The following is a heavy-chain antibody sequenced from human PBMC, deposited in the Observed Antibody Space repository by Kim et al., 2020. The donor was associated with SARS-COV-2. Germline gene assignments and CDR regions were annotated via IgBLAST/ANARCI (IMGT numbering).Heavy chain of an antibody. D-gene: IGHD3-10*01. CDR3: TKDIGYYGSGSYAMDV. Sequence: GGSLRLSCGVSGFNFRDHGMHWVRQAPGKGLEWVSLISGDGTSTYYADFVKGRFTISRDNSRNSLYLQMNSLRSEDSALYYCTKDIGYYGSGSYAMDVWGKGTRVTVSS. V-gene: IGHV3-43*02. CDR2: ISGDGTST. J-gene: IGHJ6*04. CDR1: GFNFRDHG.